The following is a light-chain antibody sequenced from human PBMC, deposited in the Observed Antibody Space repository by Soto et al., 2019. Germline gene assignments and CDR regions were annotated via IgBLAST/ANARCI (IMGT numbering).Light chain of an antibody. J-gene: IGKJ5*01. CDR1: QSVSSN. CDR2: GAS. CDR3: QQYGSSPPIT. Sequence: EIVMTQSPATLCVSPGERASLSCRASQSVSSNFAWYQQKAGQAPRLLIYGASSRATGIPDRFSGSGSGTDFTLTISRLEPEDFAVYCCQQYGSSPPITFGQGTRLEI. V-gene: IGKV3-20*01.